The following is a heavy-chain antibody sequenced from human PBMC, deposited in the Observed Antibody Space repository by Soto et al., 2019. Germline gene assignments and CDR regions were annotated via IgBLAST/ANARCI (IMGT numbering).Heavy chain of an antibody. J-gene: IGHJ4*02. V-gene: IGHV3-53*01. CDR3: AKGHTTFDY. Sequence: GGSLRLSCAASGFLVSSKYMIWVRQAPGKGLEWVSVIYSGGSTYYADSVKGRFTISRDTSKSTLYLQMNSLRAEDTAVYYCAKGHTTFDYWGPGTLVTVSS. CDR1: GFLVSSKY. D-gene: IGHD1-1*01. CDR2: IYSGGST.